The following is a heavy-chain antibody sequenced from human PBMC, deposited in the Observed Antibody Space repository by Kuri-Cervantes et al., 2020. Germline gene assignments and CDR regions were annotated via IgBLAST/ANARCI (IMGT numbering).Heavy chain of an antibody. CDR2: FDPEDGET. V-gene: IGHV1-24*01. J-gene: IGHJ3*01. D-gene: IGHD3-10*01. Sequence: ASVKVSCKASGGTFNNYAISWVRQAPGKGLEWMGGFDPEDGETIYAQKFQGRVTMTEDTSTDTAYMELSSLRSEDTAVYYCATDGGPYGSGSYPRVWGQGTMVTVSS. CDR3: ATDGGPYGSGSYPRV. CDR1: GGTFNNYA.